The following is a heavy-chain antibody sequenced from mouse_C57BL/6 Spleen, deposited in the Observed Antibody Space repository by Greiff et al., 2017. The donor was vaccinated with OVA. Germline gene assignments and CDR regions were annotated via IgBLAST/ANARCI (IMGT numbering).Heavy chain of an antibody. CDR3: ARGRYYGSSYGAMDY. CDR1: GYTFTDHT. J-gene: IGHJ4*01. V-gene: IGHV1-78*01. CDR2: IYPRDGSP. D-gene: IGHD1-1*01. Sequence: VQLQQSDAELVKPGASVKLSCKVSGYTFTDHTIHWMKQRPEQGLAWIGYIYPRDGSPKYNENFKGKATLTADKSSSTAYMQLNSLTSEDSAVYFCARGRYYGSSYGAMDYWGQGTSVTVSS.